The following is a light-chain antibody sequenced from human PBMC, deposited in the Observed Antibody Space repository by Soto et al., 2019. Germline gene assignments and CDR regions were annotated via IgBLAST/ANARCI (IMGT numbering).Light chain of an antibody. Sequence: EIVMTQSPATLSVSPGERGTLSCRASQSVSNNLAWYQQKPGQAPRPLIYDASTRATGIPARFSGSGSGTEFTLTISSLQSEDFVVYYCQQYNNWPLTFGGGTKVDIK. CDR2: DAS. CDR3: QQYNNWPLT. V-gene: IGKV3D-15*01. CDR1: QSVSNN. J-gene: IGKJ4*01.